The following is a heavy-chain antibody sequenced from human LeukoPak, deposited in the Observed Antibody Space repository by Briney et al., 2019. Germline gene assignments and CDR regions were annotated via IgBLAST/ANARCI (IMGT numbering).Heavy chain of an antibody. CDR2: IYYSGST. Sequence: SETLSLTCTVSGGSISSYYWSWIRQPPGKGLEWIGYIYYSGSTNYNPSLKSRVTISVDTSKNQFSLKLSSVTAADTAVYYCAREGAADYGDHALGLYYFDYWGQGTLVTVSS. CDR3: AREGAADYGDHALGLYYFDY. CDR1: GGSISSYY. D-gene: IGHD4-17*01. J-gene: IGHJ4*02. V-gene: IGHV4-59*01.